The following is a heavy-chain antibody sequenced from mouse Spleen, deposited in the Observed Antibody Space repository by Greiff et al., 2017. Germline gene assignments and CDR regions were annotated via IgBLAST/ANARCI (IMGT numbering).Heavy chain of an antibody. J-gene: IGHJ2*01. CDR3: ARKGKLDYYFDY. CDR2: ISNLAYSI. CDR1: GFTFSDYG. V-gene: IGHV5-15*01. D-gene: IGHD4-1*01. Sequence: EVKLMESGGGLVQPGGSLKLSCAASGFTFSDYGMAWVRQAPRKGPEWVAFISNLAYSIYYADTVTGRFTISRENAKNTLYLEMSSLRSEDTAMYYCARKGKLDYYFDYWGQGTTLTVSS.